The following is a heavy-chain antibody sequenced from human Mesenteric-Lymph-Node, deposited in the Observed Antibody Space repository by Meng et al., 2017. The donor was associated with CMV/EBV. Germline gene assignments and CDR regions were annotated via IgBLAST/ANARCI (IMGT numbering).Heavy chain of an antibody. J-gene: IGHJ5*02. V-gene: IGHV2-5*01. CDR2: ILWNDDK. CDR3: AHSTYCSGGSCYSENWFDP. D-gene: IGHD2-15*01. CDR1: TYGLG. Sequence: TYGLGVAWIRQPPGEALEWLALILWNDDKRYSPSLKNRLTITKDTSKSQVVLTMTDMDPVDTATYYCAHSTYCSGGSCYSENWFDPWGQGTLVTVSS.